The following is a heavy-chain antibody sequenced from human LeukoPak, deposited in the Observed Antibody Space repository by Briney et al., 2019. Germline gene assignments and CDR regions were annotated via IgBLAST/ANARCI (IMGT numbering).Heavy chain of an antibody. D-gene: IGHD2-21*02. CDR3: ARVVGCGGDCYSGISDY. CDR1: GYTFSSYT. V-gene: IGHV7-4-1*02. J-gene: IGHJ4*02. CDR2: INTNTGNP. Sequence: ASVKVSCKASGYTFSSYTMNWVRQAPGQGLEWMGWINTNTGNPTYAQGFTGRFVFSLDTSVSTAYLQISSLKAEDTAVYYCARVVGCGGDCYSGISDYWGQGTLVTVSS.